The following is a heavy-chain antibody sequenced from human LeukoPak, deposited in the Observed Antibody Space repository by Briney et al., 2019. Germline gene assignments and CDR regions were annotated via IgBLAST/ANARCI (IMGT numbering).Heavy chain of an antibody. CDR2: INSNGGST. D-gene: IGHD3-3*01. Sequence: PAGSLRLSCAVSGFTFSCYAMRWIRQAPGQGLEYVSAINSNGGSTYYANSVKGRFTISRDNSKNTLYLQMGILRAENMAVYYCARAGYDFWSGSIYYFDYWGQGTLVTVSS. CDR3: ARAGYDFWSGSIYYFDY. J-gene: IGHJ4*02. V-gene: IGHV3-64*01. CDR1: GFTFSCYA.